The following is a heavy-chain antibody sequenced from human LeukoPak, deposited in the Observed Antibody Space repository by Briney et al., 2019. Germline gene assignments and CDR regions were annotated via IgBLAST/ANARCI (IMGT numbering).Heavy chain of an antibody. CDR2: ISDNGRA. CDR3: VRGKMGEDWLDP. V-gene: IGHV4-39*01. CDR1: GGYISSSGYS. Sequence: SQTLSLTCIVSGGYISSSGYSWGWIRQPPGRELEWVGGISDNGRAFYNPSLKSRVTISADSSKNQFSLNLSSVTAADTAVYYCVRGKMGEDWLDPWGQGALVTVSS. J-gene: IGHJ5*02. D-gene: IGHD5-24*01.